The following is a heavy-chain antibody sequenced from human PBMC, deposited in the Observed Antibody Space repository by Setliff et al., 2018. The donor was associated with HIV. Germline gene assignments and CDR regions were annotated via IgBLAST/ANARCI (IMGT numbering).Heavy chain of an antibody. CDR3: ARRYYPDSSGYYFDS. V-gene: IGHV3-23*01. CDR2: ISSSGTNT. CDR1: GFIFSNYA. Sequence: GGSLRLSCAASGFIFSNYAMSWVRQAPGKGLEWVSAISSSGTNTDYADSVKGRFIISRDNSKNALYVQMDSLRAEDTAVYYCARRYYPDSSGYYFDSWGQGTLVTVSS. J-gene: IGHJ4*02. D-gene: IGHD3-22*01.